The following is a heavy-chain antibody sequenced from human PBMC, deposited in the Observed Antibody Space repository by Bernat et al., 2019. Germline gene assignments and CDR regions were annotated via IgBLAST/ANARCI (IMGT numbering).Heavy chain of an antibody. CDR2: ISGSGGNT. CDR1: GFTFSTYA. D-gene: IGHD3-3*01. CDR3: ASGPFWSGYHEYYFDY. V-gene: IGHV3-23*01. Sequence: QLLESGGGLVQPGGSLRLSCAASGFTFSTYAMSWVRQAPGEGLEWVSVISGSGGNTYYADSVKGRFTISRDNSKNTLYLQMNSLRAEDTAVYYCASGPFWSGYHEYYFDYWGQGTLVTVSS. J-gene: IGHJ4*02.